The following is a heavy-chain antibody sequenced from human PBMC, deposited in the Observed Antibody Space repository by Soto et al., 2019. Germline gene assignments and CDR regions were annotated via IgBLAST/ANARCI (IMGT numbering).Heavy chain of an antibody. CDR2: IRSNGDGGTA. CDR3: FVLLWFGELLSGDH. CDR1: GFTFNNAW. V-gene: IGHV3-15*01. D-gene: IGHD3-10*01. Sequence: EVQLVESGGGLVKPGGSVRLSCEASGFTFNNAWMNWVRQAPGRGLEWVGRIRSNGDGGTADYSSFVKDRFTISRDDPKKTVYLEMNRLGTEDTAVYYCFVLLWFGELLSGDHWGQGTQVTVSS. J-gene: IGHJ4*02.